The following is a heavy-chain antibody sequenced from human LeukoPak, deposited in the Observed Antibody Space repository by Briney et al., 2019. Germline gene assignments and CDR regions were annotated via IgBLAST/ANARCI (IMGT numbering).Heavy chain of an antibody. CDR1: GGSISSSNW. CDR3: ARETPAAGTYDY. J-gene: IGHJ4*02. V-gene: IGHV4-4*02. Sequence: PSETLSLTCAVSGGSISSSNWWSWVRQPPGKGLEWIGEIYHSGSTNYNPSLKSRVTISVDKSKNQFSLKLSSVTAADTAVYYRARETPAAGTYDYWGQGTLVTVSS. CDR2: IYHSGST. D-gene: IGHD6-13*01.